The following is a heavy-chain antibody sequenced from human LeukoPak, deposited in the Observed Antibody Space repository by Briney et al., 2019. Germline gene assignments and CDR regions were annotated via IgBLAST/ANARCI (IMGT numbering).Heavy chain of an antibody. V-gene: IGHV1-24*01. CDR3: ATDPFVVVPAAADY. Sequence: ASVKVSCKVSGYTLTELSMHWVRQAPGKGLEWMGGFDPEDGETIYAQKFQGRVTMTEDTSTDTAYMELSSLRSEDTAVYYCATDPFVVVPAAADYWGQGTLVTVSS. CDR2: FDPEDGET. CDR1: GYTLTELS. J-gene: IGHJ4*02. D-gene: IGHD2-2*01.